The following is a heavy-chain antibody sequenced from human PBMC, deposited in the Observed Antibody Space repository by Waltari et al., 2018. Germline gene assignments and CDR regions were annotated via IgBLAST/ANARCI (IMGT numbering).Heavy chain of an antibody. CDR2: ITWNGARA. CDR1: GFTFDDYG. V-gene: IGHV3-20*01. CDR3: ARDPTVVPYYYMDV. D-gene: IGHD2-15*01. Sequence: EVQVVESGGRVVRPGGSLRLACVASGFTFDDYGMSWVRQTPGKGLEWVSSITWNGARAGYADSVKGRFTISRDNAKNSLYLEMNDLRAEDTALYHCARDPTVVPYYYMDVWGKGTTVTVSS. J-gene: IGHJ6*03.